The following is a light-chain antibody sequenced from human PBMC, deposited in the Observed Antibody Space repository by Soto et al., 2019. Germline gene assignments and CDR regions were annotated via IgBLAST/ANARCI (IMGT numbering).Light chain of an antibody. CDR3: CSYAGSSTLV. CDR2: EGT. V-gene: IGLV2-23*01. Sequence: QSALPQPASGSGSPGQWITISCTGTSNDFGNYNLVSWYQQHPGKAPKLIIFEGTKRPSGVSDRFSGSKSGNTASLTVSGLQAEDEADYYCCSYAGSSTLVFGTGTKVTVL. J-gene: IGLJ1*01. CDR1: SNDFGNYNL.